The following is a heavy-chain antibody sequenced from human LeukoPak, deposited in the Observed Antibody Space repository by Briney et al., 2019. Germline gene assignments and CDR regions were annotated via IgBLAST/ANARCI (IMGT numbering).Heavy chain of an antibody. V-gene: IGHV3-7*01. J-gene: IGHJ5*02. D-gene: IGHD3-3*01. CDR1: GFTFSSYW. CDR2: IKEDGREK. Sequence: GGSLRLSCAASGFTFSSYWMNWVRQAPGKGLEWVANIKEDGREKYYVDSVKGRFTISRDNAKNSLYLQMNSLRAEDTAVYYCARTQTYYDFWSGYYPNWFDPWGQGTLVTVSS. CDR3: ARTQTYYDFWSGYYPNWFDP.